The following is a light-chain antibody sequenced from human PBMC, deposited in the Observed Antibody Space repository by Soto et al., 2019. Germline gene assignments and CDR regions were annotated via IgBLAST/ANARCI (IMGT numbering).Light chain of an antibody. CDR2: DAS. V-gene: IGKV1-5*01. J-gene: IGKJ1*01. CDR3: QQYNIYSPTWP. CDR1: QSISSW. Sequence: DIQMNQSPSTLSASVGARVTITCRASQSISSWLAWYQQKPGKAPKLLIYDASSLESGVPSRFSGSGSGPEFTLSISSLQPDDCATYYFQQYNIYSPTWPFGQGTKVEIK.